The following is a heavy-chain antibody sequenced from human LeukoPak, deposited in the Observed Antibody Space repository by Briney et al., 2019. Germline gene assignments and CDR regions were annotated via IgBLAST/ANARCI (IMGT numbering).Heavy chain of an antibody. V-gene: IGHV3-48*03. CDR1: GFTFSSYE. CDR3: ARRYCSGGSCYHFDF. CDR2: ISSSGSTI. Sequence: GGSLRLSCAASGFTFSSYEMNWVRQGPGKGLEWVSYISSSGSTIYYADSVKGRFTISRDNAKNSLYLHMNSIRAEGTAVHYCARRYCSGGSCYHFDFWGQGTLVTVSS. D-gene: IGHD2-15*01. J-gene: IGHJ4*02.